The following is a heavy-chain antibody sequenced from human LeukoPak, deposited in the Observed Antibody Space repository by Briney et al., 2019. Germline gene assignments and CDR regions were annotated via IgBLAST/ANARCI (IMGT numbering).Heavy chain of an antibody. CDR2: IYTSGST. CDR3: ARVPMPYYYYYMDV. D-gene: IGHD2-2*01. J-gene: IGHJ6*03. Sequence: SETLSLTCTVSGGSISSGRYYWSWIRQPAGKGLEWIGRIYTSGSTNYNPSLKSRVTISVDTSKNQFSLKLSSVTAADTAVYYCARVPMPYYYYYMDVWGKGTTVTVSS. CDR1: GGSISSGRYY. V-gene: IGHV4-61*02.